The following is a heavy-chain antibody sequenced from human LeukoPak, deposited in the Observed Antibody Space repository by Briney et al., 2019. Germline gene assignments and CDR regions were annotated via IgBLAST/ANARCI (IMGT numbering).Heavy chain of an antibody. Sequence: PSETLSLTCTVSGDSINSGGYYWTWIRQHPGKGLEWIGYIYYSGTTYCNPSLKGRVTISVDTSKNQFSLNLSSLTAADTAVYYCARGGYDSSGSSVYYFDYWGQGTLVTVSS. D-gene: IGHD3-22*01. CDR1: GDSINSGGYY. J-gene: IGHJ4*02. CDR2: IYYSGTT. CDR3: ARGGYDSSGSSVYYFDY. V-gene: IGHV4-31*03.